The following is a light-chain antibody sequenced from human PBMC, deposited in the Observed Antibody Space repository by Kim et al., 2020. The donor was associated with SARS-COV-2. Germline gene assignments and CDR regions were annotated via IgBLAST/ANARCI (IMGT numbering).Light chain of an antibody. J-gene: IGLJ1*01. CDR2: DNT. CDR3: QSYDSSLSGFYV. Sequence: QSVLTQPPSVSGAPGQRVTISCTGSISNIGAGYDVHWYQQVPGTVPKLLIYDNTNRPSGVPDRFSGSNSGTSASLAITGLQAEDEADYYCQSYDSSLSGFYVFGTGTKVTVL. CDR1: ISNIGAGYD. V-gene: IGLV1-40*01.